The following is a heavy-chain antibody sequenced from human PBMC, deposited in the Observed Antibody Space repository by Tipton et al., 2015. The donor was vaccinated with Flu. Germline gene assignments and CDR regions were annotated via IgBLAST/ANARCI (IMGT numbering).Heavy chain of an antibody. J-gene: IGHJ4*02. V-gene: IGHV4-39*07. Sequence: TLSLTCTVSGGSISSSSYYWGWIRQPPGKGLEWIGSIYYSGSTYYNPSLKSRVTISVDTSKNQFSLKLSSVTAADTAVYYCAGHYGDLPFDYWGQGTLVTVSS. CDR2: IYYSGST. CDR1: GGSISSSSYY. D-gene: IGHD4-17*01. CDR3: AGHYGDLPFDY.